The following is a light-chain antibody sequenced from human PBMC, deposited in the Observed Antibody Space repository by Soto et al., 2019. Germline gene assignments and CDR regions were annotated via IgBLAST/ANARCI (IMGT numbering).Light chain of an antibody. CDR1: QRVHSN. CDR3: QQYNNWPLT. J-gene: IGKJ4*01. Sequence: EIVLTQSPGTLSVSPGERVTLSCRASQRVHSNLAWYQQKPGQGPSLLIYGASTRATGIPARFSGSGSGTEFNLTISRLQSEDFAVYDCQQYNNWPLTFGGGTKVDI. CDR2: GAS. V-gene: IGKV3-15*01.